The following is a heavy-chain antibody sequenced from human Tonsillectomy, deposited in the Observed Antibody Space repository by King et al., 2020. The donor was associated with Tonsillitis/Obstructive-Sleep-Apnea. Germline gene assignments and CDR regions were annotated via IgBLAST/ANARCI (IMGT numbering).Heavy chain of an antibody. D-gene: IGHD4-11*01. J-gene: IGHJ4*02. CDR1: GNTFTKYA. CDR2: INPNTGNP. V-gene: IGHV7-4-1*02. Sequence: VQLVESWSELKKPGASVKVSCKASGNTFTKYALNWVRQAPGQGLEWMGWINPNTGNPTYAQGFTGRFVFSLDTSVSTAYLQISSLKAEDTAVYYCASGRPDFSNAYWGQGTLVTVSS. CDR3: ASGRPDFSNAY.